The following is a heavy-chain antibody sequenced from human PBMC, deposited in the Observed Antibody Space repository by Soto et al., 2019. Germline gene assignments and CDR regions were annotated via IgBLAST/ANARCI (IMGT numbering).Heavy chain of an antibody. CDR3: ARDRCSGDTCYSGGFDY. D-gene: IGHD2-15*01. CDR1: GGSISSGGFS. J-gene: IGHJ4*02. CDR2: IYHSGTT. V-gene: IGHV4-30-2*01. Sequence: QLQLQESGSGLVKPSQTLSLTCAVSGGSISSGGFSWSWIRQPPGKGLEWIGHIYHSGTTYYNPSLKSRVSISVDRSKNQFSLNLSSVTAADTAVYFCARDRCSGDTCYSGGFDYWGLGTLVSVSS.